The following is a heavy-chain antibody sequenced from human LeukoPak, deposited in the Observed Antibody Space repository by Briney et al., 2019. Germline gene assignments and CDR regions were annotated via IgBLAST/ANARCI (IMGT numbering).Heavy chain of an antibody. CDR1: GYTFTGYY. CDR2: INPNSGGT. D-gene: IGHD3-3*01. CDR3: ARGSPEWFNWFDP. V-gene: IGHV1-2*02. Sequence: APVKVSCKASGYTFTGYYMHWVRQSPGQGLEWMGWINPNSGGTNYAQKFQGRVTMTRDTSISTAYMELSRLRSDDTAVYYCARGSPEWFNWFDPWGKGTLVSVSS. J-gene: IGHJ5*02.